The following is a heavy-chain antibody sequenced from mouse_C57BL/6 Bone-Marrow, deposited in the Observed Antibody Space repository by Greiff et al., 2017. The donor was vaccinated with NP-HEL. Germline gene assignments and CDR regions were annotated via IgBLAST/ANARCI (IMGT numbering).Heavy chain of an antibody. J-gene: IGHJ2*01. D-gene: IGHD2-5*01. CDR2: INPNNGGT. CDR3: ARDYYSNYAY. V-gene: IGHV1-26*01. CDR1: GYTFTDYY. Sequence: EVQLQQSGPELVKPGASVKISCKASGYTFTDYYMNWVKQSHGKSLEWIGDINPNNGGTSYNQKFKGKATLNVDKSSSTAYMELRSLTSEDSAVYYCARDYYSNYAYWGQGTTLTVSS.